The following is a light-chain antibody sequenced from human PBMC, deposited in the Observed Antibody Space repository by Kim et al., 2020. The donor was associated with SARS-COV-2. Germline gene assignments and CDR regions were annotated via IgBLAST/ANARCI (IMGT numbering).Light chain of an antibody. CDR2: DAS. J-gene: IGKJ1*01. Sequence: ALLGDRSTITCRASQNIGSWLAWYQQRPGKAPTLLVSDASTLKSGVPSRFSGSGSGTEFTLTISSLQPDDFATYFCQHYDSYSWTFGQGTKVDIK. V-gene: IGKV1-5*01. CDR3: QHYDSYSWT. CDR1: QNIGSW.